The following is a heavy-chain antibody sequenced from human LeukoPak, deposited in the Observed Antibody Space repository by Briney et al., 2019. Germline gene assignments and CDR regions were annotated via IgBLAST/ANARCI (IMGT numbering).Heavy chain of an antibody. V-gene: IGHV4-31*02. CDR3: ASWRWEELDY. CDR2: IYYSGST. CDR1: GGYSGGLGGC. Sequence: VAGGYSGGLGGCWSMKSLHPGKGLEWIGYIYYSGSTYYNPSLKSRVTISVDTSKNQFSLKLSSVTAADTAVYYCASWRWEELDYWGQGTLVTVSS. J-gene: IGHJ4*02. D-gene: IGHD5-24*01.